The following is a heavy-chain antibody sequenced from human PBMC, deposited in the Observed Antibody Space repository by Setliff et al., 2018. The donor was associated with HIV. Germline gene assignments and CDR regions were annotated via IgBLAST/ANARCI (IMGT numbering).Heavy chain of an antibody. CDR3: ARGLSFYDPGGFDY. CDR2: MYPNGRT. CDR1: GGSISISD. J-gene: IGHJ4*02. Sequence: SETLSLTCTVSGGSISISDWSWIRQPPGKGLEWVGGMYPNGRTYYNPSVKSRVTISVDTSKNQFSLKLSSVTAADTAVYYCARGLSFYDPGGFDYWGQGTLVTVSS. D-gene: IGHD3-22*01. V-gene: IGHV4-4*08.